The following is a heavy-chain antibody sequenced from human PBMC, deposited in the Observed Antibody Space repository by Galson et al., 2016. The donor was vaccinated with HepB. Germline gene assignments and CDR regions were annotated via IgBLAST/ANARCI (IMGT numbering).Heavy chain of an antibody. CDR2: ISTYNGNT. D-gene: IGHD1-1*01. Sequence: SVKVSCKASGYTFTTYGISWVRQAPGQGLEWMGWISTYNGNTNYAQKFQGRVTMTTDTSTSTAYMELRSLRSDDTAVYYCARDHLGYYFFDYWGQGTLVTVSS. CDR3: ARDHLGYYFFDY. J-gene: IGHJ4*02. CDR1: GYTFTTYG. V-gene: IGHV1-18*01.